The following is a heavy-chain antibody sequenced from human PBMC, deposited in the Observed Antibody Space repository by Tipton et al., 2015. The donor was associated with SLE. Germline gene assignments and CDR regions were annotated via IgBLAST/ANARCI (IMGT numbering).Heavy chain of an antibody. CDR2: INHSGST. CDR3: AREKSSGYYSGAFDI. D-gene: IGHD3-22*01. CDR1: GGSFSGYY. V-gene: IGHV4-34*01. J-gene: IGHJ3*02. Sequence: LRLSCAVYGGSFSGYYWSWIRQPTGKGLAWIGEINHSGSTNYNPALKSRVTISVDTSKNQFSLKLSSVTAADTAGYYCAREKSSGYYSGAFDIWGQGTRVTVSS.